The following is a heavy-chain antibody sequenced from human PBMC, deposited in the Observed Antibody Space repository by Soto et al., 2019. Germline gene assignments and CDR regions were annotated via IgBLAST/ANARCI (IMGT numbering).Heavy chain of an antibody. CDR3: ARLRPLGVAARYYFDY. Sequence: SETLSLTCTVSGGSISSYYWSWIRQPPGKGLEWIGDIYYTGSTNYNPSLKSRVNISVDTSKNQFSLKLSSVTAADTAVYYCARLRPLGVAARYYFDYWGQGTLVTVSS. CDR2: IYYTGST. V-gene: IGHV4-59*08. CDR1: GGSISSYY. J-gene: IGHJ4*02. D-gene: IGHD2-15*01.